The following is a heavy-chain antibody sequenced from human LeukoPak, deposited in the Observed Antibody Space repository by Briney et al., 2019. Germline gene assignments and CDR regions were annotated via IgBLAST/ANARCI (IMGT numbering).Heavy chain of an antibody. CDR3: ARGSTYGDHTFDADYYFDY. Sequence: RPGGSLRLSCAASGFAFSDASMHWVRQAPGMGLEWVSFIASTSRSMFYADSVKGRFTISRDNSKNTLYLQMNSLRAEDTAVYYCARGSTYGDHTFDADYYFDYWGQGTLVTVSS. CDR2: IASTSRSM. D-gene: IGHD4-17*01. J-gene: IGHJ4*02. CDR1: GFAFSDAS. V-gene: IGHV3-21*04.